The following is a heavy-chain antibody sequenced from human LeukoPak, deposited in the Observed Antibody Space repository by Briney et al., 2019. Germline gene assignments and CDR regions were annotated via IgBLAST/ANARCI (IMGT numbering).Heavy chain of an antibody. CDR2: ISGSGGST. Sequence: GGSLRLSCAASGFTFSNYAMSWVRQAPGRGLEWVSDISGSGGSTYYADSVKGRFTISRDNSQNTLHLQMNSLRAEDTAVYHCARQLGYCSDGSCYFDSWGQGTLVTVSS. V-gene: IGHV3-23*01. CDR1: GFTFSNYA. CDR3: ARQLGYCSDGSCYFDS. J-gene: IGHJ4*02. D-gene: IGHD2-15*01.